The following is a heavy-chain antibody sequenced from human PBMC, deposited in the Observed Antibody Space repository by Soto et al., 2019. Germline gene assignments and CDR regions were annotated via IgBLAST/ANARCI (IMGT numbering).Heavy chain of an antibody. J-gene: IGHJ4*02. Sequence: GGSLRLSCAASGFTFSSYAMHWVRQVPGKGLEWVTLISYDGSKKFYADSVKGRFTISRDQSKNTLYLQMNSLRAEDTASYYCARDNAPVAGTSLPGYWGQGTLVTVSS. D-gene: IGHD6-19*01. V-gene: IGHV3-30*01. CDR3: ARDNAPVAGTSLPGY. CDR1: GFTFSSYA. CDR2: ISYDGSKK.